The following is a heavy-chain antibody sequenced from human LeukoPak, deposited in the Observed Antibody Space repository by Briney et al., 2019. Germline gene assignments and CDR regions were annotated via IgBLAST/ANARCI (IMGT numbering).Heavy chain of an antibody. Sequence: GGSLRLSCAASGFTVSSNYMSWVRQAPGKGLEWVSVIYSGGSTYYADSVKSRFTISRDNSKNTLYPQMNSLRAEDTAVYYCASAPAKGGSSIAAFDYYYYYMDVWGKGTTVTVSS. CDR3: ASAPAKGGSSIAAFDYYYYYMDV. CDR1: GFTVSSNY. D-gene: IGHD6-6*01. CDR2: IYSGGST. V-gene: IGHV3-53*01. J-gene: IGHJ6*03.